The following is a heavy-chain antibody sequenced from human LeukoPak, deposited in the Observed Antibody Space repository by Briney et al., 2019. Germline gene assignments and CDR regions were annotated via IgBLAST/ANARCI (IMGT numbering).Heavy chain of an antibody. CDR2: IYYTGIT. CDR1: GGSISSYY. J-gene: IGHJ4*02. CDR3: ARQGASSVPHYFDD. Sequence: SETQSLTCFVSGGSISSYYWSWIRQPPGKELEWIGYIYYTGITNYNPSLESRVTMSVDTSKNQFSLKLSSVTAADTAVYYCARQGASSVPHYFDDWGQGTLVTVSS. V-gene: IGHV4-59*08. D-gene: IGHD6-25*01.